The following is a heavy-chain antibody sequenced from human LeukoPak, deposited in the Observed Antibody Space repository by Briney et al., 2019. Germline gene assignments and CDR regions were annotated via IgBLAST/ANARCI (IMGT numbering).Heavy chain of an antibody. CDR3: ARDPSRVYYFEY. V-gene: IGHV1-69*04. CDR2: IIPILGIA. Sequence: GSSVKVSCKASGGTFSSYTISWVRQAPGQGLEWMGRIIPILGIANYAQKFQGRVTITADKSTSTAYMGLSSLRSEDTAVYYCARDPSRVYYFEYWGQGTLVTVSS. CDR1: GGTFSSYT. D-gene: IGHD2-8*01. J-gene: IGHJ4*02.